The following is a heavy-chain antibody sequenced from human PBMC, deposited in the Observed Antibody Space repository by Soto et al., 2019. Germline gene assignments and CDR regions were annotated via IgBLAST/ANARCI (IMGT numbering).Heavy chain of an antibody. Sequence: AGGSLRLSCAASGFTFSSYAMSWVRQAPGKGLEWVSAISGSGGSTYYADSVKGRFTISRDNSKNTLYLQMNSLRAEDTAVYYCANVGYSSGWYYYGMDVWGQGTTVTVSS. CDR3: ANVGYSSGWYYYGMDV. CDR2: ISGSGGST. J-gene: IGHJ6*02. CDR1: GFTFSSYA. D-gene: IGHD6-19*01. V-gene: IGHV3-23*01.